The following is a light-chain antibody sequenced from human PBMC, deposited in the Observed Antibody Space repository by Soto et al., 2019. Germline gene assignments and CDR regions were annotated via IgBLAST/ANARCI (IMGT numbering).Light chain of an antibody. CDR3: QQYNHWPRRLS. CDR2: DTS. V-gene: IGKV3-15*01. CDR1: QSLTSN. J-gene: IGKJ4*01. Sequence: EIILTQSPATLYVSPGERDPLSCRASQSLTSNFAWYQQRPGQAPRLLSYDTSTRATDIPARFSGSGSGTAFTLTIASLQSEDFAVYYCQQYNHWPRRLSFGGGPRV.